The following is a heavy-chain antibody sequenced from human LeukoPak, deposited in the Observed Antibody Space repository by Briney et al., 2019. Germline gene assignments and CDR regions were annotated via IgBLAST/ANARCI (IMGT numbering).Heavy chain of an antibody. Sequence: ASVKVSCKASGYSFTSYGISWVRQAPGQGLEWMGWISTYNANTNYALKLQGRVTLTTDTSTSTAYMELKSLRSDDTAVYYCAREECSIGVCYPSGYWGQGTLATVSS. CDR3: AREECSIGVCYPSGY. CDR1: GYSFTSYG. V-gene: IGHV1-18*01. D-gene: IGHD2-8*01. CDR2: ISTYNANT. J-gene: IGHJ4*02.